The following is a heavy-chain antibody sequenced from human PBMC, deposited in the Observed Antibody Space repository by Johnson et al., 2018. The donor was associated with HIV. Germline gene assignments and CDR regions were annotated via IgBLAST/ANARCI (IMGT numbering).Heavy chain of an antibody. Sequence: VQLVESGGGLVQPGGSLRLSCVASGFTFSSYWINWVRQAPGKGLVWISRINSDGRDINYADSGKGRFTISRDNATNTLNLQMNSLRAEDTALYYSAKSLVAMVPDAFDIWGQGTMVTVSS. D-gene: IGHD3-16*02. CDR2: INSDGRDI. CDR1: GFTFSSYW. J-gene: IGHJ3*02. V-gene: IGHV3-74*02. CDR3: AKSLVAMVPDAFDI.